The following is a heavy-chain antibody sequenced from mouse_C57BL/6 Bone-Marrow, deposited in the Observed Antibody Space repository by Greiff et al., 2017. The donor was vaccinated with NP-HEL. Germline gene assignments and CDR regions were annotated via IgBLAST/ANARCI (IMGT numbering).Heavy chain of an antibody. CDR1: GYEFSNYW. CDR2: IYPGDGDT. J-gene: IGHJ3*01. Sequence: QVQLQHSWSAVFHPFSSFNISFKASGYEFSNYWMNWVKQRPGKGLEWIGQIYPGDGDTNYNGKFKDKATLTADKSSSTAYMQLSRLTSEDSAVSFGARGPYRGQVALGTVSA. V-gene: IGHV1-80*01. CDR3: ARGPY.